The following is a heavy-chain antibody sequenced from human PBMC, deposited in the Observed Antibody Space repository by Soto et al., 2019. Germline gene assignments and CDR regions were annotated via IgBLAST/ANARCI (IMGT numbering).Heavy chain of an antibody. CDR1: GYTFTSYG. J-gene: IGHJ6*02. CDR3: ARDEPGYSSGWHSEYYYYGMDV. CDR2: ISAYNGNT. Sequence: ASVKVSCKASGYTFTSYGISWVRQAPGQGLEWMGWISAYNGNTNYAQKLQGRVTMTTDTSTSTAYMELRSLRSDDTAVYYCARDEPGYSSGWHSEYYYYGMDVWGQGTTVTVYS. V-gene: IGHV1-18*04. D-gene: IGHD6-19*01.